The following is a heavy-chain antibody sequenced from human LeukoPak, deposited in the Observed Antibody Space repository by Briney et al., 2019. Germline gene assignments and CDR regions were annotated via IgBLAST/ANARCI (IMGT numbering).Heavy chain of an antibody. CDR3: ARGYSGYDSYYGMDV. D-gene: IGHD5-12*01. V-gene: IGHV1-69*04. CDR2: IIPIFGIA. Sequence: SVKVSCKASGGTFSSYAISWVRQAPGQGLEWMGRIIPIFGIANYAQKFQGRVAITADKSTSTAYMELSSLRSEDTAVYYCARGYSGYDSYYGMDVWGQGTTVTVSS. CDR1: GGTFSSYA. J-gene: IGHJ6*02.